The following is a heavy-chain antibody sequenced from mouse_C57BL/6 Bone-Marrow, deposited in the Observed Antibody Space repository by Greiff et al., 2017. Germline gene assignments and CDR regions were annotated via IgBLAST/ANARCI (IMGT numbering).Heavy chain of an antibody. CDR2: ISYSGST. D-gene: IGHD2-3*01. Sequence: VQLQQSGPGMVKPSQSLSLTCTVTGYSITSGYDWHWIRHFPGNKLEWMGYISYSGSTNYNPSLKSRISITHDTSKNHFFLKLNSVTTEDTATYYCARSWLLRYFDYWGQGTTLTVSS. CDR3: ARSWLLRYFDY. V-gene: IGHV3-1*01. J-gene: IGHJ2*01. CDR1: GYSITSGYD.